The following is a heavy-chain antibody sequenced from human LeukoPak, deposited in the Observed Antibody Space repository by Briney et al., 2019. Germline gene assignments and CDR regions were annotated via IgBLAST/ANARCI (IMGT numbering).Heavy chain of an antibody. D-gene: IGHD3-10*01. V-gene: IGHV3-23*01. CDR3: AKGTDHYGSGSYYNVD. Sequence: GGSLRLSCAASGFTFSSYAMSWVRQAPGKGLEWVSAISGSGGSTYYADSVKGRFTISRDNSKNTLYLQMNSLRAEDTAVYYCAKGTDHYGSGSYYNVDRGQGTLVTVSS. CDR1: GFTFSSYA. CDR2: ISGSGGST. J-gene: IGHJ4*02.